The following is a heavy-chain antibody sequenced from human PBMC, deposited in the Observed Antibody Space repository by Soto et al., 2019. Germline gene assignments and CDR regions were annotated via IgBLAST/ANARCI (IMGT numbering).Heavy chain of an antibody. Sequence: QVQLQESGPRLVKPSETLSLTCSVSDGSISPYYWSWIRQPAGKGLEWIGRIDADRYTNYNPSLKSRVTMSVDTSKNQCSLKVTSLTAADTAMYYCARDAGGSVGPHWFDPWGRGPLVTVSS. V-gene: IGHV4-4*07. CDR1: DGSISPYY. CDR2: IDADRYT. D-gene: IGHD1-26*01. CDR3: ARDAGGSVGPHWFDP. J-gene: IGHJ5*02.